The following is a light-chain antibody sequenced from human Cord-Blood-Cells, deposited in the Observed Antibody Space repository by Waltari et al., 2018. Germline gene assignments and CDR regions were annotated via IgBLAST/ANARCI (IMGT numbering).Light chain of an antibody. CDR2: DAS. J-gene: IGKJ3*01. V-gene: IGKV3-11*01. Sequence: EFVLTQSPATLSFSPGERATLSCRASQSVSSYLAWYQQKPGQAPRLLIYDASSRTTGIPARFSGSGSGTDFTLTISSLEPEDFAVYYCQQRSNRPFTFGPGTKVDIK. CDR3: QQRSNRPFT. CDR1: QSVSSY.